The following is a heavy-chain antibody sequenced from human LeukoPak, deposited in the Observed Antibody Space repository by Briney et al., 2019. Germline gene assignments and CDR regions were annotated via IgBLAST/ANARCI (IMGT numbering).Heavy chain of an antibody. J-gene: IGHJ4*02. CDR2: MNPNSGNT. CDR1: GYTFTSYD. V-gene: IGHV1-8*01. CDR3: ARSPHILTGENFDF. D-gene: IGHD3-9*01. Sequence: ASVKVSCKASGYTFTSYDINWVRQATGQGLEWMGWMNPNSGNTGYVQKFQGRVTMTRDTSISTAYMQLSRLRSDDTAVYYCARSPHILTGENFDFWGQGTLLTVSS.